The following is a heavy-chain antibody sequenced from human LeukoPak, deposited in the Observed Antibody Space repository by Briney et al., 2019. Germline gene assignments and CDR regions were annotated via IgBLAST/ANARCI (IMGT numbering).Heavy chain of an antibody. V-gene: IGHV7-4-1*02. J-gene: IGHJ3*02. CDR1: GYTFTGYY. CDR3: ARVSSSWYASDAFDI. Sequence: ASVKVSCKASGYTFTGYYMHWVRQAPGQGLEWMGWINTNTGNPTYAQGFTGRFVFSLDTSVSTAYLQISSLKAEDTAVYYCARVSSSWYASDAFDIWGQGTMVTVSS. D-gene: IGHD6-13*01. CDR2: INTNTGNP.